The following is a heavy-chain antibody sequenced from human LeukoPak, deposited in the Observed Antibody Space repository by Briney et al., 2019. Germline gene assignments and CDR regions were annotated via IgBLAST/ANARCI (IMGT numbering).Heavy chain of an antibody. D-gene: IGHD3-3*01. CDR2: ISSSGSTI. CDR1: GFTFSSYE. V-gene: IGHV3-48*03. J-gene: IGHJ6*04. Sequence: GGSLRLSCAASGFTFSSYEMNWVRQAPGKGLEWVSYISSSGSTIYYADSVKGRFTISGDNAKNSLYLQMNSLRAEDTAVYYCARDVSREYYDFWSELDVWGEGTTVTVSS. CDR3: ARDVSREYYDFWSELDV.